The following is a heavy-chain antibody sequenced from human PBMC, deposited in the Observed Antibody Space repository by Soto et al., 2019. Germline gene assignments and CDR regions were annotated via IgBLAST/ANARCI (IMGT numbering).Heavy chain of an antibody. CDR1: GGCISSYY. J-gene: IGHJ6*02. CDR3: ARDRGGDYSNGMDV. V-gene: IGHV4-59*01. D-gene: IGHD2-21*02. CDR2: IYYSGST. Sequence: SETMSLTCTVSGGCISSYYWSWIRQPPGKGLEWIGYIYYSGSTNYNPSLKSRVTISVDTSKNQFSLKLSSVTAADTAVYYCARDRGGDYSNGMDVWGQGTTVTVSS.